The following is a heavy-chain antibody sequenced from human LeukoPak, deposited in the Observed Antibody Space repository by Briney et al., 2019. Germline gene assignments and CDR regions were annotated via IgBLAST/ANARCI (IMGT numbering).Heavy chain of an antibody. J-gene: IGHJ5*02. D-gene: IGHD2-15*01. V-gene: IGHV4-4*07. CDR2: IYTSGST. Sequence: SETLSLTCTVSGGSISSYYWSWIRQPAGKGLEWIGRIYTSGSTNYNPSLKSRVTMSVDTSKNQLSLKLSSVTAADTAVYYCARDMRYCSGGSCYRSSWFDPWGQGTLVTVSS. CDR1: GGSISSYY. CDR3: ARDMRYCSGGSCYRSSWFDP.